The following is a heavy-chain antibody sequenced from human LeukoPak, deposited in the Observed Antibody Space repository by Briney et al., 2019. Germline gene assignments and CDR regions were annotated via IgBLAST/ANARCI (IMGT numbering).Heavy chain of an antibody. J-gene: IGHJ4*02. Sequence: GGSLRLSCAASGFIFSSYWMSWVRQAPGKGLEWVANIKEDGSEQYYVGSLKGRFTISRDNAKNSLYLQMNSLRAEDTAVYYCARDSLETDIDYWGQGTLVTVSS. D-gene: IGHD1-14*01. V-gene: IGHV3-7*01. CDR2: IKEDGSEQ. CDR1: GFIFSSYW. CDR3: ARDSLETDIDY.